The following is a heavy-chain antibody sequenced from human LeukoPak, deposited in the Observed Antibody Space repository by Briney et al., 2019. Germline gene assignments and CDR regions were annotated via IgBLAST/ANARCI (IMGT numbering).Heavy chain of an antibody. V-gene: IGHV1-69*13. CDR3: ASTHILGYCSSTSCYDYFDY. CDR2: IIPIFGTA. CDR1: GGTFVSYA. D-gene: IGHD2-2*01. Sequence: SVKVSCKASGGTFVSYAISWVRQAPGQGLEWMGGIIPIFGTANYAQKFQGRVTITADESTSTAYMELSSLRSEDTAVYYCASTHILGYCSSTSCYDYFDYWGQGTLVTVSS. J-gene: IGHJ4*02.